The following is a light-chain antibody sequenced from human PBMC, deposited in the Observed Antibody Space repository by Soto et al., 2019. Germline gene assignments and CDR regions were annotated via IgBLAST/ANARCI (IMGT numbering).Light chain of an antibody. CDR3: QNYDSVPFT. CDR2: AAS. J-gene: IGKJ3*01. CDR1: QTISKY. Sequence: DIQMTQSPSSLSASVGDRVSITCRASQTISKYLNWYQQKPGKAPKLLISAASTLQSGVPSRFSGGGSGTDFTLTVDSLQPEDVGVYYCQNYDSVPFTFGPGTKVDIK. V-gene: IGKV1-27*01.